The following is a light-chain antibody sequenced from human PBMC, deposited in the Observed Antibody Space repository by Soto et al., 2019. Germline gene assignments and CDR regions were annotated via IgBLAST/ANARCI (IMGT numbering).Light chain of an antibody. CDR3: QQYSRFLT. Sequence: DIQMTQSPSTLSASVGDRVTITCRASQSVDTALAWYQQKPGKAPKLLIFRAYNLESGVPSRFSGSGSGTEFTLAINSLQPDDFATYHCQQYSRFLTFGQGTKLELK. J-gene: IGKJ2*01. CDR1: QSVDTA. CDR2: RAY. V-gene: IGKV1-5*03.